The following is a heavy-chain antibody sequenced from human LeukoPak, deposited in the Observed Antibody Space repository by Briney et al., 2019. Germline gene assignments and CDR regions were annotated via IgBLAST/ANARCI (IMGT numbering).Heavy chain of an antibody. D-gene: IGHD3-3*01. CDR3: ARDLYYDFWSGHLGAFDI. Sequence: PSETLSLTCTVSGGSISSYYWSWIRQPPGKGLEWIGYIYYSGSTNYNPSLKSRVTISVDTSKNQFSLKLSSVTAADTAVYYCARDLYYDFWSGHLGAFDIWGQGTMVTVSS. CDR2: IYYSGST. V-gene: IGHV4-59*12. CDR1: GGSISSYY. J-gene: IGHJ3*02.